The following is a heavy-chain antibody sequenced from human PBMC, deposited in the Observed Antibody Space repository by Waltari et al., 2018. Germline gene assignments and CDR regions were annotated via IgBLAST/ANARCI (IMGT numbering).Heavy chain of an antibody. CDR2: IYYSGST. J-gene: IGHJ4*02. CDR3: ARVGAPSSGFQRSQPFDY. CDR1: GGSITSYY. Sequence: QVQLQESGPGLVKPSETLSLTCTVSGGSITSYYWSWIRQSPGKGLEWIGYIYYSGSTNYTPSLTSRLTISVDRSNNQFSLNLTSMTAADTAVYYCARVGAPSSGFQRSQPFDYWGQGTLVTVSS. V-gene: IGHV4-59*01. D-gene: IGHD3-22*01.